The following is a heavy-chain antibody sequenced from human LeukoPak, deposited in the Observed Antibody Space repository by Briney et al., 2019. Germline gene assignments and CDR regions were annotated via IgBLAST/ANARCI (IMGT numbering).Heavy chain of an antibody. CDR2: ISYDGSNK. D-gene: IGHD3-22*01. CDR1: GFTFSSYA. Sequence: PGGSLRLSCAASGFTFSSYAMHWVRQAPGKGLEGVAVISYDGSNKYYADSVKGRFTISRDNSKNTLYLQMNSLRAEDTAVYYCARDSIGDSSVSYWGQGTLVTVSS. J-gene: IGHJ4*02. CDR3: ARDSIGDSSVSY. V-gene: IGHV3-30*04.